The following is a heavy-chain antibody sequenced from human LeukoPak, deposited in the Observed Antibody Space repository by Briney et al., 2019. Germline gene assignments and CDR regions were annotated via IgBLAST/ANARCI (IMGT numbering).Heavy chain of an antibody. Sequence: GGSLRLSCAASGFSFSDYSMTWVRQAPGKGLEWVSSISESATSTFYADFVKGRLTISRDNAEKSLYLQMDSLRGEDTAVYYCTRDVASSTYHFESSGLLDYWGQGTLVTVSS. CDR3: TRDVASSTYHFESSGLLDY. CDR1: GFSFSDYS. D-gene: IGHD3-22*01. J-gene: IGHJ4*02. V-gene: IGHV3-11*04. CDR2: ISESATST.